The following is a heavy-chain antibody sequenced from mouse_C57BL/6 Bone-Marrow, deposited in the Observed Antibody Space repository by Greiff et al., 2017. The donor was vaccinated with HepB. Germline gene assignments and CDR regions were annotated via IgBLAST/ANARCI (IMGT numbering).Heavy chain of an antibody. J-gene: IGHJ1*03. CDR1: GFTFSDYG. V-gene: IGHV5-15*01. Sequence: EVKLVESGGGLVQPGGSLKLSCAASGFTFSDYGMAWVRQAPRKGPEWVAFISNLAYSIYYADTVTGRFTISRENAKNTLYLEMSSLRSEDTAMYYCARLVITTVVSYWYFDVWGTGTTVTVSS. CDR2: ISNLAYSI. D-gene: IGHD1-1*01. CDR3: ARLVITTVVSYWYFDV.